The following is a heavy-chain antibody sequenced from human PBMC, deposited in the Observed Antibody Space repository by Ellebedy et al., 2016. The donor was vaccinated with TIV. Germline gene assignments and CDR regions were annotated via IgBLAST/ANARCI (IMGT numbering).Heavy chain of an antibody. CDR3: ARGGRDGDYTDAFDI. D-gene: IGHD4-17*01. Sequence: GESLKISXAASGFTFSSYWMSWVRQAPGKGLEWVANIKQDGSDKNYVDSVKGRFTISRDNAKDSLYLQMNSLRAEDTAVYYCARGGRDGDYTDAFDIWGQGTMVTVSS. J-gene: IGHJ3*02. V-gene: IGHV3-7*03. CDR2: IKQDGSDK. CDR1: GFTFSSYW.